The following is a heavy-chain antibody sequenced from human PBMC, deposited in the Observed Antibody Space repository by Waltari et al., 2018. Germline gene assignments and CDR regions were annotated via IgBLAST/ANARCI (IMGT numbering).Heavy chain of an antibody. CDR2: INPNSGGT. CDR3: ARGERHPLDY. D-gene: IGHD3-16*01. V-gene: IGHV1-2*06. J-gene: IGHJ4*02. Sequence: QVQLVQSGAEVKKPGASVKVSCKASGYTFTGYYMHWVRQAPGQGLEWMGRINPNSGGTNYAQTFQGRVTMTRETSISTAYMELSRLRSDDTAVYYCARGERHPLDYWGQGTLVTVSS. CDR1: GYTFTGYY.